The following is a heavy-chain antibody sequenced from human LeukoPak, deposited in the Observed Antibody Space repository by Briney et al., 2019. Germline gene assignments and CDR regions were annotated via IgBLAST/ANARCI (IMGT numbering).Heavy chain of an antibody. V-gene: IGHV3-53*01. CDR3: ARDLTYAFDI. CDR1: GFTVSSNY. J-gene: IGHJ3*02. CDR2: IYSGGST. Sequence: PGGSLRLSCAASGFTVSSNYMSWVRQAPGKGLEWVSVIYSGGSTYYADSVKGRFSISRDNSKNTLYLQMNSLRAEDTAVYYCARDLTYAFDIWGQGIMVTVSS.